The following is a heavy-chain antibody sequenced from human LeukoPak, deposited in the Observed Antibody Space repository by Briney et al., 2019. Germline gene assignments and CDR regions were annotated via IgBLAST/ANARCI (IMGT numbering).Heavy chain of an antibody. J-gene: IGHJ5*02. CDR2: IHYSGST. D-gene: IGHD3-3*01. V-gene: IGHV4-61*05. CDR3: ARVEYDFWSGYSPLNWFDP. Sequence: SETLSLTCTVSGGSISSSSYSWGWIRQPPGKGLEWIGYIHYSGSTNYNPSLKSRVTISVDTSKNQFSLKLSSVTAADTAVYYCARVEYDFWSGYSPLNWFDPWGQGTLVTVSS. CDR1: GGSISSSSYS.